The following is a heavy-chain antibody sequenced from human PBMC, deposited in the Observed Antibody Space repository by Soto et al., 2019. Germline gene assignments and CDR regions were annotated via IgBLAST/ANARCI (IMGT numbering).Heavy chain of an antibody. J-gene: IGHJ4*02. Sequence: SVKVSCKASGTTFSTHGIHWVRQAPGQGLEWMGGFVPMFSSSNYAQKFQGRLTIVADESTNSAYMELSSLRADDSAIYYCARSGGTYYFDHWGQGTLVTVSS. V-gene: IGHV1-69*13. CDR2: FVPMFSSS. D-gene: IGHD1-1*01. CDR1: GTTFSTHG. CDR3: ARSGGTYYFDH.